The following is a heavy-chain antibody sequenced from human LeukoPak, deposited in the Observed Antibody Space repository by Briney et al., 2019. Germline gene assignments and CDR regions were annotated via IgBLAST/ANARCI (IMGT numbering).Heavy chain of an antibody. V-gene: IGHV3-48*01. D-gene: IGHD3-22*01. Sequence: GGSLRLSCAASGLSFRTYSMNWVRQAPGKGPEWVSYIRSTSTATYYADSVKGRFTVSRDNAKNSLYLQMNSLRAEDTAVYYCARYTSSGYSFDIWGQGTMVTVSS. J-gene: IGHJ3*02. CDR2: IRSTSTAT. CDR1: GLSFRTYS. CDR3: ARYTSSGYSFDI.